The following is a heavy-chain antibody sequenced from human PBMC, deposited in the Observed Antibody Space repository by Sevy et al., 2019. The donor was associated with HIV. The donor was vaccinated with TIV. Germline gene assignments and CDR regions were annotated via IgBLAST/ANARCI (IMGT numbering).Heavy chain of an antibody. Sequence: GESLKISCKGSGYTFTSYWIGWVRQMPGKGLEWMGIIYPDDSDTRYSTSFQGQVTISADKSISTAYLQWSSLKASDTAMYYCARHHASYGVTGYYYYYGLDVWGQGTTVTVSS. CDR1: GYTFTSYW. J-gene: IGHJ6*02. CDR3: ARHHASYGVTGYYYYYGLDV. CDR2: IYPDDSDT. D-gene: IGHD4-17*01. V-gene: IGHV5-51*01.